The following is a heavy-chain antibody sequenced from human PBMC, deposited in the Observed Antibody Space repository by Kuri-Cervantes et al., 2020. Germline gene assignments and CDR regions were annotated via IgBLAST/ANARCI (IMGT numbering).Heavy chain of an antibody. J-gene: IGHJ5*02. V-gene: IGHV1-18*01. D-gene: IGHD3-16*01. Sequence: ASVKVSCKASGYTFTSYGISWVRQAPGQGLEWMGWISAYNGNTNYAQKLQGRVTMTRDTSTSTVYMELSSLRSEDTAVYYCARDLGGSFGWFDPWGQGTLVTVSS. CDR3: ARDLGGSFGWFDP. CDR2: ISAYNGNT. CDR1: GYTFTSYG.